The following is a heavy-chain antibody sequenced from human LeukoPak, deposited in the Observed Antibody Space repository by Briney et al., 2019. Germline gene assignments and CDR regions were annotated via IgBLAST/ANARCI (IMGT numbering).Heavy chain of an antibody. D-gene: IGHD6-13*01. Sequence: GGSLRLSCAASGFTFSSYAMSWVRQAPGKGLEWVAFIWYDGSNKYYADSVKGRFTISRDNSKNTLYLQMNSLRAEDTAVYYCARSYSSTPQYYYYYYMDVWGKGTTVTVSS. CDR2: IWYDGSNK. CDR3: ARSYSSTPQYYYYYYMDV. V-gene: IGHV3-30*02. J-gene: IGHJ6*03. CDR1: GFTFSSYA.